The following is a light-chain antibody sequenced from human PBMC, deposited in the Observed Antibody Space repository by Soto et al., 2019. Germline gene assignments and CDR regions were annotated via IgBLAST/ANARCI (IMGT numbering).Light chain of an antibody. CDR2: GAS. CDR1: QSVSSSY. CDR3: QQYGSSPFT. Sequence: ESVLTQSPGTLSMSPGERATLSCRASQSVSSSYSAWYQQKPGKAHRLLIYGASRRATGIPDRFSGSGSGTDFTLTISRLEPEDFAVYYCQQYGSSPFTFGPGTKVDIK. V-gene: IGKV3-20*01. J-gene: IGKJ3*01.